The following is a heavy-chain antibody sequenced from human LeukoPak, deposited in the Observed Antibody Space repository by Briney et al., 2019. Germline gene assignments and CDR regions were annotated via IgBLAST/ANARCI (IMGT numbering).Heavy chain of an antibody. CDR2: MNPNSGNT. J-gene: IGHJ4*02. CDR1: GYTFTSYD. D-gene: IGHD3-9*01. V-gene: IGHV1-8*01. CDR3: ARAGIRVAGYFDWLSPTVGYYLDY. Sequence: GASVKVSCKASGYTFTSYDINWVRQATGQGLEWMGWMNPNSGNTGYAQKFQGRVTMTRNTSISTAYMELSSLRSEDTAVYYCARAGIRVAGYFDWLSPTVGYYLDYWGQGALVTVSS.